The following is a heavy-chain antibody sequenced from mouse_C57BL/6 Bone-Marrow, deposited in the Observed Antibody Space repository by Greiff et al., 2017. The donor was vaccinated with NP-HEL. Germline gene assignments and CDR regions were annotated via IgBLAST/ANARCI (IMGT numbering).Heavy chain of an antibody. D-gene: IGHD1-1*01. V-gene: IGHV5-12*01. J-gene: IGHJ2*01. Sequence: EVKLVESGGGLVQPGGSLKLSCAASGFTFSDYYMYWVRQTPEKRLEWVAYISNGGGSTYYPDTVKGRFTISRDNAKNTLYLQMSRLKSEDTAMYYCARHSPYYYGSSYFDYWGQGTTLTVSS. CDR1: GFTFSDYY. CDR3: ARHSPYYYGSSYFDY. CDR2: ISNGGGST.